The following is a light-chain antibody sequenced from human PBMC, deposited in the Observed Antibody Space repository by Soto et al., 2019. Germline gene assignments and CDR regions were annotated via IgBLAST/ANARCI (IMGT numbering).Light chain of an antibody. V-gene: IGLV2-14*01. CDR3: SSFTNRNTWV. Sequence: QSVLTQPASVSGSPGQSITIYCTGSSXDVGGRDYVSWYQQHPGKAPKVIIYEVTRWPSGVSGRFSGSKSGNTASLTISGLQPEDEADYYCSSFTNRNTWVFGGGTKVTVL. J-gene: IGLJ3*02. CDR2: EVT. CDR1: SXDVGGRDY.